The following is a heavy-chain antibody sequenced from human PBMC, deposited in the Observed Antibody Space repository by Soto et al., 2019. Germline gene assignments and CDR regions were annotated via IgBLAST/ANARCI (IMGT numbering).Heavy chain of an antibody. V-gene: IGHV1-69*01. CDR2: IIPIFGTA. CDR3: ARQIVPAANRYYYYYGMDV. J-gene: IGHJ6*02. CDR1: GGTFSSYA. D-gene: IGHD2-2*01. Sequence: QVQLVQSGAEVKKPGSSVKVSCKASGGTFSSYAISWVRQAPGQGREWMGGIIPIFGTANYAQKFQGRVTITADESTSTAYMELSSLRTEDTAVYYCARQIVPAANRYYYYYGMDVWGQGTTVTVSS.